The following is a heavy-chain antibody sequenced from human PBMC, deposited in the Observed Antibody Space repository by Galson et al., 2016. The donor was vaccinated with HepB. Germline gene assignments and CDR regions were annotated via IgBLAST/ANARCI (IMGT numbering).Heavy chain of an antibody. Sequence: SLRLSCAASGITFSTYSMHWVRQAPGKGLEWVSSISKSSNYKYYAASVRGRFTISRDNANNSLFLQMTSLRAEDTAVYYCAGAVDSVWYYFESWGQGTLVTVSS. V-gene: IGHV3-21*06. D-gene: IGHD6-19*01. J-gene: IGHJ4*02. CDR1: GITFSTYS. CDR3: AGAVDSVWYYFES. CDR2: ISKSSNYK.